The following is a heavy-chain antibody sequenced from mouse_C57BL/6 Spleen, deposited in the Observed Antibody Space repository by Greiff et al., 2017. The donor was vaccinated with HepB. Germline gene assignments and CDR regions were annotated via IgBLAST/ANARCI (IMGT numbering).Heavy chain of an antibody. Sequence: VQLQQPGAELVMPGASVKLSCKASGYTFTSYWMHWVKQRPGQGLEWIGEIDPSDSYTNYNQKFKGKSTLTVDKSSSTAYMQLSSLASEDSAVYYCARSGKGTWGGTDYWGQGTTLTVSS. D-gene: IGHD3-1*01. V-gene: IGHV1-69*01. CDR3: ARSGKGTWGGTDY. J-gene: IGHJ2*01. CDR1: GYTFTSYW. CDR2: IDPSDSYT.